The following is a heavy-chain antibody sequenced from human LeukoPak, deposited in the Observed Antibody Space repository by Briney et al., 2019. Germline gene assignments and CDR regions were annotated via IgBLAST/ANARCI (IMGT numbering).Heavy chain of an antibody. D-gene: IGHD6-6*01. CDR1: GFTFSSYW. Sequence: PGGSLRLSCAASGFTFSSYWMSWVRQAPGKGLEWVSAISGSGGSTYYADSVKGRFTISRDNSKNTLYLQMNSLRAEDTAVYYCAKDRVEYSSLSNFDYWGQGTLVTVSS. V-gene: IGHV3-23*01. J-gene: IGHJ4*02. CDR2: ISGSGGST. CDR3: AKDRVEYSSLSNFDY.